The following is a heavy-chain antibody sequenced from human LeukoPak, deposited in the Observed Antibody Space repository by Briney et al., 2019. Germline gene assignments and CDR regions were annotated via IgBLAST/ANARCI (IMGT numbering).Heavy chain of an antibody. CDR3: ARPLYYYDSSGYDV. Sequence: SETLSLTCIVSGGSISSSSYYWGWIRQPPGKGLEWIGSIYYSGSTSYNPSLKSRVTISVDTSKNQFSLKLRSVTAADTAVYYCARPLYYYDSSGYDVWGQGTLVTVSS. V-gene: IGHV4-39*07. CDR1: GGSISSSSYY. J-gene: IGHJ4*02. D-gene: IGHD3-22*01. CDR2: IYYSGST.